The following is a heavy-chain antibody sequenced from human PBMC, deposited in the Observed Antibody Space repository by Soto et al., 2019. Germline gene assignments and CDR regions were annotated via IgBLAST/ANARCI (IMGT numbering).Heavy chain of an antibody. D-gene: IGHD6-19*01. CDR1: GFTFSSYA. CDR3: AKGPHSSGWHYFDY. Sequence: DVQLLESGGALVQPGGSLRLSCAASGFTFSSYAMSWVRQAPGKGLAWVSTVSGGNTYYADSVKGRFTISRDNSKNTLYLQMISLRVEDMAIYYCAKGPHSSGWHYFDYWGQGTLVTVSS. CDR2: TVSGGNT. V-gene: IGHV3-23*01. J-gene: IGHJ4*02.